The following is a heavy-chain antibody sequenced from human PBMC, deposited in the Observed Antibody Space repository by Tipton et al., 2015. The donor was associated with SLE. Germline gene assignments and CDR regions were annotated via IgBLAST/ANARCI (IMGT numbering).Heavy chain of an antibody. CDR1: GGSVGSYY. V-gene: IGHV4-59*02. CDR3: ARESAQGLDY. J-gene: IGHJ4*02. Sequence: TLSLTCDVSGGSVGSYYWSWVRQIPGKGLEWIGYIYQSGLTPLNPSLESRITLSIDTSRNQFSLKLTSMSAADTAVYYCARESAQGLDYWGQGALVTVSS. CDR2: IYQSGLT.